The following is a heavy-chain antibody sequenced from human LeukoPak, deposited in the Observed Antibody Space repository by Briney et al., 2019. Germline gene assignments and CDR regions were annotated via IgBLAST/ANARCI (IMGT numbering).Heavy chain of an antibody. Sequence: GGSLRLSCAASGFTFGSYSMNWVRQAPGKGLEWVSSISSSSSYIYYADSVKGRFTISRDNAKNSLYLQMNSLRAEDTAVYYCARGNLETYYDILIGYYIRSYFDYWGRGTGVSVSS. CDR2: ISSSSSYI. CDR3: ARGNLETYYDILIGYYIRSYFDY. CDR1: GFTFGSYS. V-gene: IGHV3-21*01. D-gene: IGHD3-9*01. J-gene: IGHJ4*02.